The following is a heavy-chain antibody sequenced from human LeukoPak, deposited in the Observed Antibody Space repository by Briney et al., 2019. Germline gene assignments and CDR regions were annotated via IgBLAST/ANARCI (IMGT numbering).Heavy chain of an antibody. V-gene: IGHV3-7*01. D-gene: IGHD5-24*01. CDR2: IKQDGSEK. CDR3: ASDTRPVEMATVDY. Sequence: GGSLRLSCAASRFTFSAYWMTWVRRAPGKGLEWAANIKQDGSEKYYVDSVKGRFTISRDNAKSSLYLQMNSLRAEDTAMYYCASDTRPVEMATVDYWGQGTLVTVSS. CDR1: RFTFSAYW. J-gene: IGHJ4*02.